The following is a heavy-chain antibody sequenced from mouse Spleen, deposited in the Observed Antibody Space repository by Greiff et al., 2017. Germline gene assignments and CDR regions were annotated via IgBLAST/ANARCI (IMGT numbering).Heavy chain of an antibody. J-gene: IGHJ2*01. Sequence: QVQLQQPGAELVKPGASVKLSCKASGYTFTSYWMQWVKQRPGQGLEWIGEIDPSDSYTNYNQKFKGKATLTVDTSSSTAYMQLSSLTSEDSAVYYCATATDYWGKGTTLTVSS. D-gene: IGHD1-2*01. V-gene: IGHV1-50*01. CDR1: GYTFTSYW. CDR3: ATATDY. CDR2: IDPSDSYT.